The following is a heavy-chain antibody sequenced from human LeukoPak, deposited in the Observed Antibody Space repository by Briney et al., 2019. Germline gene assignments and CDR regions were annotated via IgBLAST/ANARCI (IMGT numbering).Heavy chain of an antibody. Sequence: GGSLRLSCAASGFTFSNYWMHWVRQAPGKGLVWVSRINTDGSSTSYADSVKGRFIISRDNSKNTLYLQMNSLRAEDTAVYSCARGVAENGNPNYFDPWGRGTLVTVSS. CDR1: GFTFSNYW. CDR2: INTDGSST. D-gene: IGHD6-13*01. V-gene: IGHV3-74*01. J-gene: IGHJ5*02. CDR3: ARGVAENGNPNYFDP.